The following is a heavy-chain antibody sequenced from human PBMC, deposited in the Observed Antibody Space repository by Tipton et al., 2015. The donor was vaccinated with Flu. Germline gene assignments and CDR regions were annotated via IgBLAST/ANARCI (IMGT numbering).Heavy chain of an antibody. D-gene: IGHD3-10*01. CDR2: IDHSGTT. CDR3: ARSVVGSGSQYPVGYYYYGMDV. J-gene: IGHJ6*02. CDR1: GGSFSGYY. V-gene: IGHV4-34*01. Sequence: TLSLTCVVHGGSFSGYYWSWIRRSPGKGLEWIREIDHSGTTNYSPSLKSRVIISRDTSKIQFSLNMGSVTAADTAVYYCARSVVGSGSQYPVGYYYYGMDVWGQGTTVTVSS.